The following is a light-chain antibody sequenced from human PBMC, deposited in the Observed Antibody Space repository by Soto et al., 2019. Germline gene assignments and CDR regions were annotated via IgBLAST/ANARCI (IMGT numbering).Light chain of an antibody. J-gene: IGLJ1*01. CDR1: NIGSKS. Sequence: SYELTQPPSVSVAPGQAARIACRGNNIGSKSVHWYQQKPGQAPVMVVYDDSDRPSGIPERFSGSNSGDTATLTISGVEPGDEAEYYCQVWDRGSDHYVFGSGTKVTVL. CDR2: DDS. V-gene: IGLV3-21*02. CDR3: QVWDRGSDHYV.